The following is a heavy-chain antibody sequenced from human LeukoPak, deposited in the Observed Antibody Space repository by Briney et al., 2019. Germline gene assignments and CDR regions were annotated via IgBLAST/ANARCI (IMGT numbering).Heavy chain of an antibody. J-gene: IGHJ4*02. V-gene: IGHV3-23*01. Sequence: PGGSLRLSCAASAFTFSSYAMSWVRQAPGKGLEWVSVISGRCGSTYYADSVKGRFTISRDNSQNTLYLQMNNLRAEDTAVYYCAKDQANYGGNSFDYWGQGTLVPVSS. CDR3: AKDQANYGGNSFDY. CDR2: ISGRCGST. D-gene: IGHD4-23*01. CDR1: AFTFSSYA.